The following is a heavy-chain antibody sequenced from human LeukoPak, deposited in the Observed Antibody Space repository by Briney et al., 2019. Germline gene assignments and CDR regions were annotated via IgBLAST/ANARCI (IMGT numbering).Heavy chain of an antibody. CDR1: GYTFTSYG. J-gene: IGHJ4*02. CDR3: ARDEWELLPGGTNY. V-gene: IGHV1-18*01. CDR2: IRAYNGNT. D-gene: IGHD1-26*01. Sequence: ASVKVSCKASGYTFTSYGISWVRQAPGQGLEWMGWIRAYNGNTNYAQKLQGGVTMTTDTSTSTAYMELRSLRSDDTAVYYCARDEWELLPGGTNYRGQGTLVTVSS.